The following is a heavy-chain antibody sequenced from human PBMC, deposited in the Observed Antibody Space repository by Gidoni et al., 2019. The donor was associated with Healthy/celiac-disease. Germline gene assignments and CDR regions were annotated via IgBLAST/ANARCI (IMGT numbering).Heavy chain of an antibody. J-gene: IGHJ4*02. V-gene: IGHV4-34*01. CDR1: GGSFSGYY. CDR3: ARGQVPRPTYYVDY. Sequence: QVQLQQWGAGLLKPSESLSLTCAVYGGSFSGYYWSWIRQPPGKGLEWMGENNHSGSTNYHPSLKSRVTISVDTSKNQFSLKLSSVTAADTAVYYCARGQVPRPTYYVDYWGQGTLVTVSS. CDR2: NNHSGST.